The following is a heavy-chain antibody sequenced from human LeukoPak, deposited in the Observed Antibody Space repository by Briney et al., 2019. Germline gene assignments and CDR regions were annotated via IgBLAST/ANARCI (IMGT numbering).Heavy chain of an antibody. V-gene: IGHV7-4-1*02. J-gene: IGHJ6*03. CDR3: ARRTYTTSWRDPYFYYYMDV. D-gene: IGHD6-13*01. Sequence: ASVKVSCKASGYTFTQYSINWVRQAPGQGLEWMGWIDTNTGNPTYAQGFTGRFVFSFDTSVSTTYLQISSLKAEDTAVYYCARRTYTTSWRDPYFYYYMDVWGKGTTVTVSS. CDR1: GYTFTQYS. CDR2: IDTNTGNP.